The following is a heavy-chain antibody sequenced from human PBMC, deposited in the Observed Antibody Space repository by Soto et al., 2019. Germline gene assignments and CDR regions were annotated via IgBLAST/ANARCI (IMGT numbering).Heavy chain of an antibody. CDR1: GGSISSGGYY. CDR2: IYYSGST. V-gene: IGHV4-31*03. J-gene: IGHJ3*02. Sequence: SETLSLTCTVSGGSISSGGYYWSWIRQHPGKGLEWIGYIYYSGSTYYNPSLKSRVTISVDTSKNQFSLKLSSVTAADAAVYYCARSGDIVATIGAFDIWGQGTMVTVSS. D-gene: IGHD5-12*01. CDR3: ARSGDIVATIGAFDI.